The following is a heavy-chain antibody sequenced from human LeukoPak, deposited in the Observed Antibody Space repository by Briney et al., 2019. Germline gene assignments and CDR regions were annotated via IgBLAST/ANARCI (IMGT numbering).Heavy chain of an antibody. CDR3: ARVAGSNYYYYYYYMDV. Sequence: ASVKVSCKASGYTFTDYYMHWVRQAPGQGLEWMGWINPKSGDTHYAQKFQGRVTMTRDTSISTAYVELSGLRSDDTAVYYCARVAGSNYYYYYYYMDVWGKGTTVIVSS. V-gene: IGHV1-2*02. D-gene: IGHD4-11*01. J-gene: IGHJ6*03. CDR2: INPKSGDT. CDR1: GYTFTDYY.